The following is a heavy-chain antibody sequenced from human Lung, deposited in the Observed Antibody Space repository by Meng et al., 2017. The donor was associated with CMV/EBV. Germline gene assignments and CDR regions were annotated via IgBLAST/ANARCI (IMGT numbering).Heavy chain of an antibody. CDR2: IKSKTDGGTT. CDR1: GFPFTNAW. CDR3: TTDMH. J-gene: IGHJ4*02. V-gene: IGHV3-15*01. Sequence: GGSLRLSCAASGFPFTNAWMSWVRQAPGKGLEWVARIKSKTDGGTTDYAAPVKGRFAISRDDSKNTLYLQMNSLKTEDTALYYCTTDMHGGQGTRGT.